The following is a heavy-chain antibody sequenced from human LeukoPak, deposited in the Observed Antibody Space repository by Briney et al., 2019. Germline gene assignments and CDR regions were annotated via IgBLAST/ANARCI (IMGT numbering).Heavy chain of an antibody. CDR2: ISYDGSNK. J-gene: IGHJ4*02. CDR3: AKDVVEGFLEWFSYYFDY. V-gene: IGHV3-30*18. CDR1: GFTFSSYG. Sequence: GGSLRLSCAASGFTFSSYGMHWVRQAPGKGLEWVAVISYDGSNKYYADSVKGRFTISRDNSKNTLYLQMNSLRAEDTAVYYCAKDVVEGFLEWFSYYFDYWGQGTLVTVSS. D-gene: IGHD3-3*01.